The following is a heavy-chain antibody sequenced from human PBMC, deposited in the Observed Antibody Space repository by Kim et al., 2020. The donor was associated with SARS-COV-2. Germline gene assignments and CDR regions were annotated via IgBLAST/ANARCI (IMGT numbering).Heavy chain of an antibody. D-gene: IGHD3-9*01. CDR3: AKSHNILTGYYKPYYYYGMDV. V-gene: IGHV3-23*01. J-gene: IGHJ6*02. CDR2: ISGSGGST. CDR1: GFTFSSYA. Sequence: GGSLRLSCAASGFTFSSYAMSWVRQAPGKGLEWVSAISGSGGSTYYADSVKGRFTISRDNSNNTLYLQMNSLRAEDTAVYYCAKSHNILTGYYKPYYYYGMDVWGQGTTVTVSS.